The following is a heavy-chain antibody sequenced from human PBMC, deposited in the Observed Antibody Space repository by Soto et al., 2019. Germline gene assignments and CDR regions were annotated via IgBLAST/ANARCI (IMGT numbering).Heavy chain of an antibody. V-gene: IGHV1-69*01. Sequence: QVQLVQSGAEVKKPGSSVKVSCKASGGTFSSYAISWVRQAPGQGLEWMGGIIPIFGTANYAQKFQGRVTITADESTGTAYMVLSSLRSEDTAVYYCASPAYSSGGYGGGGYWGQGTLVTVSS. D-gene: IGHD6-19*01. CDR3: ASPAYSSGGYGGGGY. J-gene: IGHJ4*02. CDR2: IIPIFGTA. CDR1: GGTFSSYA.